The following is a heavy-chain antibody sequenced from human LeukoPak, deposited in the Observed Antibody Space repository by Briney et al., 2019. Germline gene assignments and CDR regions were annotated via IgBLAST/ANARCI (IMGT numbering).Heavy chain of an antibody. D-gene: IGHD4/OR15-4a*01. CDR2: ISWNSGSI. CDR3: AKDLSNYDAFDI. CDR1: GFTFDDYA. J-gene: IGHJ3*02. Sequence: GGSLRLSCAASGFTFDDYAMHWVRHAPGKGMEWVSGISWNSGSIGYADSVKGRFTISRDNAKNSLYLQMNSLRAEDTALYYCAKDLSNYDAFDIWGQGTMVTVSS. V-gene: IGHV3-9*01.